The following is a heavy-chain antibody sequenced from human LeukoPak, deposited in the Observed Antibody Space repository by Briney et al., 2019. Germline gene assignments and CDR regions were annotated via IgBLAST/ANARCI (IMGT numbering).Heavy chain of an antibody. J-gene: IGHJ4*02. D-gene: IGHD2-8*01. V-gene: IGHV3-30*03. CDR3: ARVLMVYAPPDY. CDR1: GFTFSSSG. Sequence: GGSLRLSCAASGFTFSSSGMHWVRQAPGKGLEWVAGISYDGSNKYCADSVKGRFTISRDNSKNTLYLEMNSLRAEDTAVYYCARVLMVYAPPDYWGQGTLVTVSS. CDR2: ISYDGSNK.